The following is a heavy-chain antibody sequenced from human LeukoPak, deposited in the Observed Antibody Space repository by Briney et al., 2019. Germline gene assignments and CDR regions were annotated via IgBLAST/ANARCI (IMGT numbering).Heavy chain of an antibody. CDR3: ARSPGEVVNPEYAFDI. D-gene: IGHD3-10*01. CDR1: GFTFSSYA. V-gene: IGHV3-64*01. CDR2: TSSNGGST. J-gene: IGHJ3*02. Sequence: PGGSLRLSCAASGFTFSSYAMHWVRQAPGKGLEYVSATSSNGGSTYYANSVKGRFTISRDNPKNTLYLQMGSLRAEDMAVYYCARSPGEVVNPEYAFDIWGQGTMVTVSS.